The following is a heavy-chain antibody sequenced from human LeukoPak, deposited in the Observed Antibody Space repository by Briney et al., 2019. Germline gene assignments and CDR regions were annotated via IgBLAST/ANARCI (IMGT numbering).Heavy chain of an antibody. CDR1: GGSISSSSYY. CDR2: IYYSGST. V-gene: IGHV4-61*01. Sequence: SETLSLTCTVSGGSISSSSYYWSWIRQPPGKGLEWIGYIYYSGSTNYNPSLKSRVTISVDTSKNQFSLKLSSVTAADTAVYYCARWIQLFQYMDVWGKGTTVTVSS. CDR3: ARWIQLFQYMDV. J-gene: IGHJ6*03. D-gene: IGHD5-18*01.